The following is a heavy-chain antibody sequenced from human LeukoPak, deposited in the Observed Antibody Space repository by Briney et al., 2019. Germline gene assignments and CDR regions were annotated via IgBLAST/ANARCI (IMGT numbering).Heavy chain of an antibody. CDR2: ISSSSSYI. J-gene: IGHJ3*02. Sequence: PGGSLRLSCAASGFTFSSYSMNWVRQAPGKGLEWVSSISSSSSYIYYADSVKGRFTISRDNAKNSLYLQMNSLKTEDTAVYYCTRRYNYDSSGYYYVGDAFDIWGQGTMVTVSS. CDR3: TRRYNYDSSGYYYVGDAFDI. CDR1: GFTFSSYS. D-gene: IGHD3-22*01. V-gene: IGHV3-21*03.